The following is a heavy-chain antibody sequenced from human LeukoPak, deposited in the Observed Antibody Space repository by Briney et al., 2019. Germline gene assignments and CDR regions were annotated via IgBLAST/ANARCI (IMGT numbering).Heavy chain of an antibody. CDR2: IYYTGST. D-gene: IGHD3-10*01. CDR1: GFTFSNDY. J-gene: IGHJ4*02. CDR3: AGENYYDGAGSSLDY. Sequence: LRLSCAASGFTFSNDYMSWIRQPPGKGLEWIGYIYYTGSTYYNPSLKSRLTISVDTSKNQFSLKLTSVTAADTAVYYCAGENYYDGAGSSLDYWGPGTLVTVSS. V-gene: IGHV4-30-4*08.